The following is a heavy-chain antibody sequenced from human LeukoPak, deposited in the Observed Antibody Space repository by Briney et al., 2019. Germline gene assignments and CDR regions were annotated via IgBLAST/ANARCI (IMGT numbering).Heavy chain of an antibody. Sequence: SETLSLTCTVSGGSISSSNYFWGWIRQAPGKGLEWIGSIYYSGSTYYNPSLKSRVTISADMSKNQFSLRLYSVTAADTAVYYRGKDSVEMGTIHSDYWGQGTLVTVSS. CDR2: IYYSGST. J-gene: IGHJ4*02. V-gene: IGHV4-39*07. D-gene: IGHD5-24*01. CDR1: GGSISSSNYF. CDR3: GKDSVEMGTIHSDY.